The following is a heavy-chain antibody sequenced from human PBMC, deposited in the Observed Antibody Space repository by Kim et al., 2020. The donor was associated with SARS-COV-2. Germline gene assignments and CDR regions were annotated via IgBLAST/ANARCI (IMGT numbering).Heavy chain of an antibody. CDR2: INADGTST. Sequence: GGSLRLSCAASGFTFSSYWMHWVRQVPGKGLVGFSRINADGTSTRYADFVKGRFTISRDNAKNTLYLQMNSLRAEDTAVYYCARDKGTGTPFDYWGQGTLVTVPS. CDR3: ARDKGTGTPFDY. V-gene: IGHV3-74*01. D-gene: IGHD1-1*01. J-gene: IGHJ4*02. CDR1: GFTFSSYW.